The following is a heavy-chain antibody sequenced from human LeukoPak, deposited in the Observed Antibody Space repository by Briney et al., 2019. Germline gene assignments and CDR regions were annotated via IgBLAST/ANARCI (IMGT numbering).Heavy chain of an antibody. CDR3: ARQIREDFWSGYPSYMDV. V-gene: IGHV4-38-2*02. CDR1: GYSISSGYY. J-gene: IGHJ6*03. Sequence: PSETLSLTCTVSGYSISSGYYWGWIRQPPGKGLEWIGSIYHSGSTFYNPSLKSRVTISVDTSKNQFFLKLSSVTAADTAVYYCARQIREDFWSGYPSYMDVWGKGTTVTVSS. CDR2: IYHSGST. D-gene: IGHD3-3*01.